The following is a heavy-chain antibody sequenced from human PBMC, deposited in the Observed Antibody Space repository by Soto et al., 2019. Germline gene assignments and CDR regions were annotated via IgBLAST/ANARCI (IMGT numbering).Heavy chain of an antibody. CDR1: GFTFSSYA. CDR2: ISGSGGST. J-gene: IGHJ6*03. Sequence: GGSLRLSCAASGFTFSSYAMSWVRQAPGKGLEWVSAISGSGGSTYYADSVKGRFTISRDNSKNTLYLQMNSLRAEDTAVYYCAKSEDYYYYYYMDVWGKGTTVTVSS. V-gene: IGHV3-23*01. CDR3: AKSEDYYYYYYMDV.